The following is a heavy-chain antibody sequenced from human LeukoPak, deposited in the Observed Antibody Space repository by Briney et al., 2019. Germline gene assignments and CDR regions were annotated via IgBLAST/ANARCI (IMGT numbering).Heavy chain of an antibody. D-gene: IGHD6-13*01. V-gene: IGHV3-23*01. Sequence: GGSLTLSCAASGFTFSSYAMSWVRQAPGKGLEWVSAISSSGSSTSYADSVKGRFTISRANSKNTLYLQMNSLRAEDTAVYYCAKDSYSSSWMYYYYMDVWGKGTTVTVSS. CDR3: AKDSYSSSWMYYYYMDV. J-gene: IGHJ6*03. CDR1: GFTFSSYA. CDR2: ISSSGSST.